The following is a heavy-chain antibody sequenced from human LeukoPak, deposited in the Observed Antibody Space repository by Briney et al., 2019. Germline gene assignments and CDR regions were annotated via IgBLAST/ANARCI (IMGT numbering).Heavy chain of an antibody. CDR1: GYTSTSYG. J-gene: IGHJ5*02. CDR3: ARGSDISGYDYNWFDP. Sequence: ASVKVSCEASGYTSTSYGISWVRQAPGQGLEWMGRISAYNGNTNYAQKLQGRVTMTTDTSTSTAYMELRSLRSDDTAVYYCARGSDISGYDYNWFDPWGQGTLVTVSS. CDR2: ISAYNGNT. V-gene: IGHV1-18*01. D-gene: IGHD5-12*01.